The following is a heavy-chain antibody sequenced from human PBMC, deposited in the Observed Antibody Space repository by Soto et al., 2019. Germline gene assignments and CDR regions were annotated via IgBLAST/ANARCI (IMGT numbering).Heavy chain of an antibody. J-gene: IGHJ4*02. CDR3: ARGREVGYSSSWPLDY. CDR1: GGTFSSYA. CDR2: IIPIFGTA. Sequence: AVTVSCKSSGGTFSSYAISWVRQAPGQGLEWMGGIIPIFGTANYAQKFQGRVTITADESTSTAYMELSSLRSEDTAVYYCARGREVGYSSSWPLDYWGQGTLVTVSS. V-gene: IGHV1-69*13. D-gene: IGHD6-13*01.